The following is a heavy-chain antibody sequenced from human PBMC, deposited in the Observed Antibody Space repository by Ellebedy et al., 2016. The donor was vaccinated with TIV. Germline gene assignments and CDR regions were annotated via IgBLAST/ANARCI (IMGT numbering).Heavy chain of an antibody. CDR2: VHHSGST. D-gene: IGHD3-10*01. CDR1: DGSFSDYY. V-gene: IGHV4-34*01. Sequence: MPSETLSLTCAVSDGSFSDYYWCWIRQSPGKGLEWIGEVHHSGSTIYSPSLRSRVTISVDTSKNQFSLKLSSVTAADTAVYYCARGGYYGSGSYYNLVYWGQGTLVTVSS. J-gene: IGHJ4*02. CDR3: ARGGYYGSGSYYNLVY.